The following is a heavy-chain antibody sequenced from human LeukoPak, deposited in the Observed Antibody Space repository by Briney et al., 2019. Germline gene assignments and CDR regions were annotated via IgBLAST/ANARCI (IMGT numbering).Heavy chain of an antibody. Sequence: GGSLRLSCAASGFTFSHYAMNWVRQAPGKGLEWVSGVSGGGDSAYYADSVKGRFTISKDNSKNTLNLQMNSLRVEDTAVYYCAKDSNGYNSYNWFDPWGQGTLVTVSS. V-gene: IGHV3-23*01. CDR2: VSGGGDSA. J-gene: IGHJ5*02. CDR1: GFTFSHYA. CDR3: AKDSNGYNSYNWFDP. D-gene: IGHD5-24*01.